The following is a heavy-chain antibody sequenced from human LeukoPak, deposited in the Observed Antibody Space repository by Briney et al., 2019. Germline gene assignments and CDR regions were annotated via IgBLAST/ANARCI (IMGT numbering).Heavy chain of an antibody. CDR3: ARLRPVSHYYYYYGMDV. CDR1: GGSISGYY. V-gene: IGHV4-59*08. CDR2: MYYSGST. J-gene: IGHJ6*02. Sequence: SETLSLTCTVSGGSISGYYWSWIRKPPGKGLEWIGYMYYSGSTNYNPSLKSRVTISVDTSKNQFSLKLSSVTAADTAVYYCARLRPVSHYYYYYGMDVWGQGTTVTVSS.